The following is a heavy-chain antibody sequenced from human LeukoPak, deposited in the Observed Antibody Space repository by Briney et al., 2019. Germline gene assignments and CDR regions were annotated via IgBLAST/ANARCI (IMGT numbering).Heavy chain of an antibody. J-gene: IGHJ4*02. CDR3: ASMYSSTSRSFDY. CDR1: GYSFPSYW. Sequence: GESLKISCKGSGYSFPSYWIGWVRQMPGKGLEWMGIIYPGDSDTRYSPSFQGQVTISADKSISTAYLQWSSLKASDTAIYYCASMYSSTSRSFDYWGQGTLVTVSS. D-gene: IGHD2-2*01. CDR2: IYPGDSDT. V-gene: IGHV5-51*01.